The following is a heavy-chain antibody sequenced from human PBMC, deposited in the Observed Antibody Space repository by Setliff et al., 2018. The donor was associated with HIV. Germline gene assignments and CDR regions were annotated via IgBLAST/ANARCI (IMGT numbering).Heavy chain of an antibody. CDR1: GGSISNYY. Sequence: PSETLSLTCTVSGGSISNYYWSWIRQPAGKGLEWIGRIYTRGNTNYNPSLRSRVTMSVDTSKNQFSLRLSSVTAADTAVYYCARDQKGYSYGYFDSWGQGTLVTVSS. J-gene: IGHJ4*02. CDR3: ARDQKGYSYGYFDS. CDR2: IYTRGNT. D-gene: IGHD5-18*01. V-gene: IGHV4-4*07.